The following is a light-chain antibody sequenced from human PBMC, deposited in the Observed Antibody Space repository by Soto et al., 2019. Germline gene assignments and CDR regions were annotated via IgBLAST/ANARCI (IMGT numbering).Light chain of an antibody. V-gene: IGKV3-15*01. J-gene: IGKJ5*01. CDR3: QQNKKRPL. CDR2: GAS. CDR1: HSVNSH. Sequence: EIVLTQSPGTLSLSPGERVTLSCRTSHSVNSHVAWYQQKPGQAPRLLLYGASPRATGIPVRFSGSGFGTEFTLTISSLQSEDFAVYYCQQNKKRPLFGQGTRLEIK.